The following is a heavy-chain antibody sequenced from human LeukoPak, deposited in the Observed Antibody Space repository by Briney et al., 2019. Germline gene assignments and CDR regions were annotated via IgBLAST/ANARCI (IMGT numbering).Heavy chain of an antibody. CDR1: GFTFSSYA. J-gene: IGHJ4*02. CDR3: AKLRGYSIVVVIVD. CDR2: ISGSGGST. Sequence: TGGSLRLSCAASGFTFSSYAMSWVRQAPGKGLEWVSAISGSGGSTYYADSVKGRFTISRDNSKNTLYLQMNSLRAEDTAVYYCAKLRGYSIVVVIVDWGQGTLVTVSS. V-gene: IGHV3-23*01. D-gene: IGHD3-22*01.